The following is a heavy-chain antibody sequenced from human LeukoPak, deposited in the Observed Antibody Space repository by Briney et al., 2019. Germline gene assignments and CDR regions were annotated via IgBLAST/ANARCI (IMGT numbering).Heavy chain of an antibody. V-gene: IGHV3-9*01. J-gene: IGHJ5*02. CDR3: ATDIVVVTAAPPAHNWFDP. CDR1: GFTFDDYA. Sequence: GGSLRLSCAASGFTFDDYAMHWVRQAPGKGLEWVSGISWNSGSIGYAHSVKGRFTISRDNAKNSLYLQMNSLRAEDTALYYCATDIVVVTAAPPAHNWFDPWGQGSLVTVSS. D-gene: IGHD2-21*02. CDR2: ISWNSGSI.